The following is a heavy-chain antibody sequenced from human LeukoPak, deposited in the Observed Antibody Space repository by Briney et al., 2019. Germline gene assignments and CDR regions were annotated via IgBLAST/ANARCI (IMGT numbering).Heavy chain of an antibody. V-gene: IGHV4-39*01. CDR1: GGSISSSNFY. Sequence: SETLSLTCTVSGGSISSSNFYWGWIRQPPGKGVEWIGSIYYSGSTYYNPSLKSRVTISVDTSKNQFSLMLSSVTAADTAVYYCGRRVVGATCEYWGQGTLVTVSS. CDR3: GRRVVGATCEY. J-gene: IGHJ4*02. CDR2: IYYSGST. D-gene: IGHD1-26*01.